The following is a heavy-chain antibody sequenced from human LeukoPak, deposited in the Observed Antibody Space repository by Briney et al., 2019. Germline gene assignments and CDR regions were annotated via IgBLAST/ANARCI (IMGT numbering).Heavy chain of an antibody. V-gene: IGHV1-2*06. CDR1: GGTFSSYA. D-gene: IGHD4-17*01. J-gene: IGHJ4*02. CDR2: INPNSGGT. Sequence: ASVTVSFKASGGTFSSYAISWVRQAPGQGLEWMGRINPNSGGTNYAQKFQGRVTMTRDTSISTAYMELSRLRSDDTAVYYCARSDGFDYWGQGTLVTVSS. CDR3: ARSDGFDY.